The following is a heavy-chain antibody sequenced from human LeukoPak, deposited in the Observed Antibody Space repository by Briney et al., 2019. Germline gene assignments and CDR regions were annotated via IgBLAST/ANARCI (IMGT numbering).Heavy chain of an antibody. Sequence: GGSLRLSCVASGFTFSSYAMSWVRQAPGKGLEWVSAISGSGGSTYYADSVKGRFTISRDNSKNTLYLQMNSLRAEDTAVYYCARGMFFSSSRGDAFDIWGQGTMVTVSS. CDR3: ARGMFFSSSRGDAFDI. D-gene: IGHD6-6*01. CDR2: ISGSGGST. CDR1: GFTFSSYA. V-gene: IGHV3-23*01. J-gene: IGHJ3*02.